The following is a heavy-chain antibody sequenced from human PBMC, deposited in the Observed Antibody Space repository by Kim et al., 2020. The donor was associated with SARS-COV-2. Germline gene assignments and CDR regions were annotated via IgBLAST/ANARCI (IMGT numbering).Heavy chain of an antibody. CDR2: IYYSGST. J-gene: IGHJ4*02. CDR3: ARLFGWYYFDY. Sequence: SETLSLTCTVSGGSISSYYWSWIRQPPGKGLEWIGYIYYSGSTNYNPSLKSRVTISVDTSKNQFSLKLSSVTAADSAVYYCARLFGWYYFDYWGQGTLVTVSS. D-gene: IGHD1-20*01. V-gene: IGHV4-59*08. CDR1: GGSISSYY.